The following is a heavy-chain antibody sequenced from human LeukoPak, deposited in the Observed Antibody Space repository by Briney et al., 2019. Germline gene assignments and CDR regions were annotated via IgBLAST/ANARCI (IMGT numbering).Heavy chain of an antibody. CDR2: ISYDGSNK. V-gene: IGHV3-30-3*01. D-gene: IGHD2-15*01. CDR3: ARDLGYCSGGSCVYYYYGMDV. CDR1: GFTFSSYA. Sequence: GGSLRLSCSASGFTFSSYAMHWVRQAPGKGLEWVAVISYDGSNKYYADSVKGRFTISRDNSKNTLYLQMNSLRAEDTAVYYCARDLGYCSGGSCVYYYYGMDVWGQGTTVTVSS. J-gene: IGHJ6*02.